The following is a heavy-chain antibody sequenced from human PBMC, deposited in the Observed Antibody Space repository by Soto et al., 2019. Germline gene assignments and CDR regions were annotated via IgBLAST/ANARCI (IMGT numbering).Heavy chain of an antibody. J-gene: IGHJ4*02. CDR2: ISYDGSNK. V-gene: IGHV3-30-3*01. CDR1: GFTFSCYA. Sequence: QVQLVESGGGVVQPGRSLRLSCAASGFTFSCYAMHWVRQAPGKGPEWVAVISYDGSNKYYADSVKGRFTISRDNSKNTLYLQMNSLRAEDTAVYYCARDPTLWFGESYYFDYWGQGTLVTVSS. D-gene: IGHD3-10*01. CDR3: ARDPTLWFGESYYFDY.